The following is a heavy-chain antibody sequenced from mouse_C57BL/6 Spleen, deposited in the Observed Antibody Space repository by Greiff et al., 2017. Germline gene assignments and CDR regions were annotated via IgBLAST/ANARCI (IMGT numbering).Heavy chain of an antibody. CDR3: ARGPHYYGSSYWYFCV. CDR2: IHPNSGST. J-gene: IGHJ1*03. D-gene: IGHD1-1*01. V-gene: IGHV1-64*01. CDR1: GYTFTSYW. Sequence: QVQLQQPGAELVKPGASVKLSCKASGYTFTSYWMHWVKQRPGQGLEWIGMIHPNSGSTNYTEKFKSKATLTVDKSSSTAYMQLSSLTSEDSAVYYCARGPHYYGSSYWYFCVWGTGTTVTVAS.